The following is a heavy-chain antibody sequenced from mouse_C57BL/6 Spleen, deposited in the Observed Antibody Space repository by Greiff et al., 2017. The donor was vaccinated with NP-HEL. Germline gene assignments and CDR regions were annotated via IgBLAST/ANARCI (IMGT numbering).Heavy chain of an antibody. Sequence: QVQLKESGAELARPGASVKLSCKASGYTFTSYGISWVKQRTGQGLEWIGEIYPRSGNTYYNEQFKGKATLTADKSSSTAYMELRSLTSEDSAVYFGARQNFDVWGTGATVTVAS. CDR2: IYPRSGNT. J-gene: IGHJ1*03. CDR3: ARQNFDV. CDR1: GYTFTSYG. V-gene: IGHV1-81*01.